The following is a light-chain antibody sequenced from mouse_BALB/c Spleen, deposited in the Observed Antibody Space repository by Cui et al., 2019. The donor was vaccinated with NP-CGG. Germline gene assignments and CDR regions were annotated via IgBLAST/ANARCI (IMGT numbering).Light chain of an antibody. Sequence: QVFLTQVSAPTTSPGQTVTLTCRSSTGAVTTSNYANWVQEKPDHLFTGLIGGTNNRAPGVPARFSGSLIGDKAALTITGAQTEDEAIYFCALWYSNHWVFGGGTKLTVL. J-gene: IGLJ1*01. V-gene: IGLV1*01. CDR1: TGAVTTSNY. CDR2: GTN. CDR3: ALWYSNHWV.